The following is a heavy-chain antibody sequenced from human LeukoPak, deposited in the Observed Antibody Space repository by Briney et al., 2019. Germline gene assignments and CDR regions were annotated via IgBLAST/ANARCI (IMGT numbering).Heavy chain of an antibody. Sequence: GGSLRLSCAASGFTFSHFAMMWVRQAPGTGLQWVSTITGYGATFYADSVRGRFTIFRDTSMNTLFLQMNSLRAEDAAVYYCAKDRAGYSIARGFDYWGQGTLVTVSS. D-gene: IGHD5-12*01. V-gene: IGHV3-23*01. J-gene: IGHJ4*02. CDR1: GFTFSHFA. CDR3: AKDRAGYSIARGFDY. CDR2: ITGYGAT.